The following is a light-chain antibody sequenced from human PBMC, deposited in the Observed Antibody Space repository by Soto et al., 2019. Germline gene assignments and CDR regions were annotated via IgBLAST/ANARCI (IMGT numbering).Light chain of an antibody. CDR3: QQYDNLLPIT. CDR1: QDISKN. V-gene: IGKV1-33*01. CDR2: DAS. Sequence: IQMTQSPSSLSASVGDRVTITCQASQDISKNLNWYQQKPGKAPKLLIYDASSLQTGVPSRFSGSGSATHFTFTISSLQPEDVAAYDCQQYDNLLPITFGQGARLEMK. J-gene: IGKJ5*01.